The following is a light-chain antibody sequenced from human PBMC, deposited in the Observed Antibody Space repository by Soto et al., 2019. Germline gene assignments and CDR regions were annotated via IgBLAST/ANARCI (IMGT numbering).Light chain of an antibody. Sequence: QSVLTQPPSASGTPGQRVPISCSGSSSNIGSYAVNWYQQLPGTAPKLIIFTNYQRPSGVPDRFSGSKSGTSASLAISGLRSEDEADYYCAAWDDSLNGYVFGAGTKLTVL. CDR1: SSNIGSYA. CDR3: AAWDDSLNGYV. CDR2: TNY. V-gene: IGLV1-44*01. J-gene: IGLJ1*01.